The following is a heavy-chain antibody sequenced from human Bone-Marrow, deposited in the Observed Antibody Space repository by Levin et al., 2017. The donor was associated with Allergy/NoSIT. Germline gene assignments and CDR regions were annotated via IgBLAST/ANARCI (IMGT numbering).Heavy chain of an antibody. D-gene: IGHD4-23*01. Sequence: SETLSLICTVSGDSITNYYWSWIRQPAGKGLEWIGRIYSSGRTDCSPSLKSRVTMSIDTSKNRLPLKVTSVTAAATAVYYCARYDYGGNSGLWYFDLWGRGTLVTVSS. CDR2: IYSSGRT. V-gene: IGHV4-59*10. CDR1: GDSITNYY. J-gene: IGHJ2*01. CDR3: ARYDYGGNSGLWYFDL.